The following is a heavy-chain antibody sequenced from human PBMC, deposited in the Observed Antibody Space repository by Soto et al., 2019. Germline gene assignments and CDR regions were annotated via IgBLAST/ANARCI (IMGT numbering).Heavy chain of an antibody. CDR2: ISWNSGSI. CDR1: GFTFDDYA. CDR3: AKDLGISSGDAFDI. J-gene: IGHJ3*02. Sequence: GGSLRLSCAASGFTFDDYAMHWVRQAPGKGLEWVSGISWNSGSIGYADSVKGRFTISRDNAKNSLYLQMNSLRAEDTALYYCAKDLGISSGDAFDIWGQGTMVTVSS. V-gene: IGHV3-9*01. D-gene: IGHD6-6*01.